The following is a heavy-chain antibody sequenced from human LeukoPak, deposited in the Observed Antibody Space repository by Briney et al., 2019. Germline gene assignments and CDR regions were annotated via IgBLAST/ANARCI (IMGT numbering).Heavy chain of an antibody. J-gene: IGHJ4*02. D-gene: IGHD6-19*01. CDR1: GFTFSSYA. CDR3: AKGQGVAVAGTWAFDH. Sequence: GGSLRLSCAASGFTFSSYAMNWVRQVPGTGLEWISVISGSGGSPHYADSVKGRFTIARDNAKNTLYMEMNSLSAEDTAVYYCAKGQGVAVAGTWAFDHWGQGTLVTVSS. CDR2: ISGSGGSP. V-gene: IGHV3-23*01.